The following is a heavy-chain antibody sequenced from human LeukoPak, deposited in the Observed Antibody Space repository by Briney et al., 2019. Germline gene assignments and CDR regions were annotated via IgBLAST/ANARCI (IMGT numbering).Heavy chain of an antibody. Sequence: ASVKVSCKASGYTFTYRYLHWVRQAPGQALEWMGWITPFNGNTNYAQIFKDRVTFIGDRSMSTAYMELSSLRSEDTAMYYCANGDYMKLDYWGQGTLVTVSS. CDR2: ITPFNGNT. CDR1: GYTFTYRY. V-gene: IGHV1-45*02. J-gene: IGHJ4*02. CDR3: ANGDYMKLDY. D-gene: IGHD4-17*01.